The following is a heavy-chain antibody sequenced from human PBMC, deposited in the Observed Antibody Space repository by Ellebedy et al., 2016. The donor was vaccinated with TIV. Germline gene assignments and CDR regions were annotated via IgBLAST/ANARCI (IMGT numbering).Heavy chain of an antibody. V-gene: IGHV1-69*13. CDR3: ASGYCGGDCYSRGWWFDP. Sequence: ASVKVSXXAFGGTFSSYAISWVRQAPGQGLEWMGGIIPIFGTANYAQKFQGRVTITADESTSTAYMELSSLRSEDTAVYYCASGYCGGDCYSRGWWFDPWGQGTLVTVSS. CDR2: IIPIFGTA. CDR1: GGTFSSYA. D-gene: IGHD2-21*02. J-gene: IGHJ5*02.